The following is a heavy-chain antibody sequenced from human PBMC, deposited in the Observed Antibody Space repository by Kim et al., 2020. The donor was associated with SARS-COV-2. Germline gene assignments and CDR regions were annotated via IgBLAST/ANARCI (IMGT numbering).Heavy chain of an antibody. Sequence: ASVKVSCKASGYTFTSYDINWVRQATGQGLEWMGWMNPNSGNPGYAQKFQGRVTITRNTSISTAYMELSSLKAEDTAVYYCARVRSARRLLAYYYMDVW. J-gene: IGHJ6*03. V-gene: IGHV1-8*01. CDR2: MNPNSGNP. CDR3: ARVRSARRLLAYYYMDV. CDR1: GYTFTSYD. D-gene: IGHD6-6*01.